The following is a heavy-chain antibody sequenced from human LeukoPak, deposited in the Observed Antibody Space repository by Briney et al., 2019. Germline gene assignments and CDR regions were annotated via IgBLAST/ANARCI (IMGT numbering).Heavy chain of an antibody. D-gene: IGHD1-26*01. CDR2: MYYSGST. CDR1: GGSISGYY. Sequence: SETLSLTCTVSGGSISGYYWNWIRQPPGKRLEWIGYMYYSGSTNYNPSLKSRVTISADMSKNQFSLKLNSVTAADTAVYYCARAKSHGGANGHLYYFYYYYMDVWGKGTTVTVSS. J-gene: IGHJ6*03. CDR3: ARAKSHGGANGHLYYFYYYYMDV. V-gene: IGHV4-59*01.